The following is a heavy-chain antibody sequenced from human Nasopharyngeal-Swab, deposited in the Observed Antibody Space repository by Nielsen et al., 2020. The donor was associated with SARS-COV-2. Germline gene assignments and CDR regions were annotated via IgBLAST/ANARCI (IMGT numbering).Heavy chain of an antibody. CDR1: GGSISSYY. J-gene: IGHJ2*01. CDR2: IYYSGST. D-gene: IGHD2-2*01. CDR3: ARVVPAAIGNWYFDL. V-gene: IGHV4-59*01. Sequence: SETLSLTYTVSGGSISSYYWSWIRQPPGKGLEWIGYIYYSGSTNYNPSLKSRVTISVDTSKNQFSLKLSSVTAADTAVYYCARVVPAAIGNWYFDLWGRGTLVTVSS.